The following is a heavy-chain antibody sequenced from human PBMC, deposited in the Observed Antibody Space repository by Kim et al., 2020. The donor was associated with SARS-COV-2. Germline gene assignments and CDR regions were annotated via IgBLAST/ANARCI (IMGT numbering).Heavy chain of an antibody. Sequence: GGSLRLSCAASGFTFSSYAMSWVRQAPGKRLEWVSVIYSGGSSTYYADSVKGRFTISRDNSKNTLYLQMNSLRAEDTAVYYCAKDRTGRGPLDYWGPGTLVTVS. CDR3: AKDRTGRGPLDY. CDR2: IYSGGSST. V-gene: IGHV3-23*03. D-gene: IGHD3-10*01. CDR1: GFTFSSYA. J-gene: IGHJ4*02.